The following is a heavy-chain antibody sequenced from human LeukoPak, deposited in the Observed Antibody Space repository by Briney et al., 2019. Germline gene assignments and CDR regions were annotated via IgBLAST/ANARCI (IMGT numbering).Heavy chain of an antibody. V-gene: IGHV1-8*02. Sequence: ASVKVSCKASGYTFTGYYMHWVRQAPGQGLEWMGWMNPNSGNTGYAQKFQGRVTMTRNTSISTAYMELSSLRSEDTAVYYCARGMVVAARDWFDPWGQGTLVTVSS. D-gene: IGHD2-15*01. J-gene: IGHJ5*02. CDR1: GYTFTGYY. CDR3: ARGMVVAARDWFDP. CDR2: MNPNSGNT.